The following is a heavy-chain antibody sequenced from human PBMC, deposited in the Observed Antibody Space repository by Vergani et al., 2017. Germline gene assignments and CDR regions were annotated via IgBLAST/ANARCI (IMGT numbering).Heavy chain of an antibody. CDR1: GYTFTSYG. Sequence: QVQLVESGGGEVQPGASVKVSCKASGYTFTSYGISWVRQAPGQGLEWMGWISAYNGNTNYAQKLQGRVTMTTDTSTSTAYMELSSLRSEDTAVYYCASEERQRSYWGQGTLVTVSS. CDR2: ISAYNGNT. V-gene: IGHV1-18*01. CDR3: ASEERQRSY. J-gene: IGHJ4*02. D-gene: IGHD1-1*01.